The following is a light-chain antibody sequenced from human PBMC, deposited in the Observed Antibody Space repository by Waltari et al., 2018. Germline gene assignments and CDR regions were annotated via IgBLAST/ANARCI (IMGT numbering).Light chain of an antibody. J-gene: IGKJ2*01. CDR1: QTISNY. CDR2: AAS. V-gene: IGKV1-39*01. CDR3: QQSYTTLGYT. Sequence: QMTQSPSYLSASVGDRVTVTCRANQTISNYLNWYQHKPGSAPRLLIYAASTLQSGVPSRFRGGGSGTDFTLTITDLQPEDFATYYCQQSYTTLGYTFGRGTKLEIK.